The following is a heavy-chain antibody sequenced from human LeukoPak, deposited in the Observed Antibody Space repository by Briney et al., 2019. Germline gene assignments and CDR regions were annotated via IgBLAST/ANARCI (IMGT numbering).Heavy chain of an antibody. CDR1: GFIFSNCG. J-gene: IGHJ4*02. D-gene: IGHD3-10*01. V-gene: IGHV3-30*02. CDR2: IRFDRSDK. Sequence: SGGSLRLSCTASGFIFSNCGMHWVRQAPGKGLEWVAFIRFDRSDKYYIESVKGRFTISRDNSQNTVYLQMNSLRPEDTALYYCAKGGSGTHDIVDQWGQGTLVTVSS. CDR3: AKGGSGTHDIVDQ.